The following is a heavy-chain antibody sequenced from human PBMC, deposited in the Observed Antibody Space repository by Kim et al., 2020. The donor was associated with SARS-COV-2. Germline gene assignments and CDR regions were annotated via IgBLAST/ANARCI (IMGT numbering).Heavy chain of an antibody. Sequence: SETLSLTCTVSGGSISSSSYYWGWIRQPPGKGLEWIGSIYYSGSTYYNPSLKSRVTISVDTSKNQFSLKLSSVTAADTAVYYCARHGVIAAAGTGPHWFDPWGQGTLVTVSS. CDR2: IYYSGST. CDR3: ARHGVIAAAGTGPHWFDP. J-gene: IGHJ5*02. D-gene: IGHD6-13*01. CDR1: GGSISSSSYY. V-gene: IGHV4-39*01.